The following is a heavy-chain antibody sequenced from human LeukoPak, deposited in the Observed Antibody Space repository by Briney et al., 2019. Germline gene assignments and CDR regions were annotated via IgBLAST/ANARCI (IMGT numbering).Heavy chain of an antibody. V-gene: IGHV3-23*01. CDR2: ISGSGGST. D-gene: IGHD4-17*01. CDR3: ARGASAAVTTKAGFDY. J-gene: IGHJ4*02. CDR1: GFTFSSYA. Sequence: PGGSLRLSCAASGFTFSSYAMSWVRQAPGKGLEWVSAISGSGGSTYYADSVKGRFTISRGNSKNTLYLQMKSLRADDTAVYYCARGASAAVTTKAGFDYWGRGTLVTVSS.